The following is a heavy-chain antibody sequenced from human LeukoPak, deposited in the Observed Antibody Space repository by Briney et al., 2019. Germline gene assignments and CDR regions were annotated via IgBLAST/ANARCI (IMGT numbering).Heavy chain of an antibody. CDR2: MNPNSGNT. CDR1: GYTFTSYD. D-gene: IGHD2-2*01. J-gene: IGHJ4*02. CDR3: ASLPSGYCSSTSCSSEN. V-gene: IGHV1-8*01. Sequence: ASVKVSFKAPGYTFTSYDINWVRQATGQGLAWMGWMNPNSGNTGYAQKFQGRVTMTRNTSISTAYMELSSLRSEDTAVYYCASLPSGYCSSTSCSSENWGQGTLVTVSS.